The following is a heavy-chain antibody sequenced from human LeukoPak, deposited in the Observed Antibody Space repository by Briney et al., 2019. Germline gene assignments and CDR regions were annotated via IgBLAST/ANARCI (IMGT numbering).Heavy chain of an antibody. Sequence: GGSLRLSCAASGFTLSDSYMSWIRQAPGKGLEWVSIISNTGTIIYYADSVKGRFTISRDTAKNSLYLQMNSLRAEDTAVYYCAKLAYCGGDCYSAPDDAFDIWGQGTMVTVSS. CDR3: AKLAYCGGDCYSAPDDAFDI. J-gene: IGHJ3*02. V-gene: IGHV3-11*01. D-gene: IGHD2-21*02. CDR2: ISNTGTII. CDR1: GFTLSDSY.